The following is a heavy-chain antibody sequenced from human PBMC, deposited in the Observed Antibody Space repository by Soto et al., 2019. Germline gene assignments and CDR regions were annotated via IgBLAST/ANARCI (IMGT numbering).Heavy chain of an antibody. CDR2: ISSTTNYI. CDR3: ARESEDLTSNFDY. J-gene: IGHJ4*02. CDR1: GFTFTRYS. Sequence: GGSLRLSCAASGFTFTRYSMNWFRQAPGKGLEWVSSISSTTNYIYYADSMKGRFTVSRDNAKNSVYLEMNSLSAEDTAVYYCARESEDLTSNFDYWGQGTLVTVSS. V-gene: IGHV3-21*01.